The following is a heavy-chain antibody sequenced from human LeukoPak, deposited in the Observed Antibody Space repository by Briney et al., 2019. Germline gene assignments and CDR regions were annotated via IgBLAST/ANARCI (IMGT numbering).Heavy chain of an antibody. CDR1: GFTFSSFA. CDR3: ARDTIFGVVTFYYYYYMDV. CDR2: ISCDGSNK. Sequence: GGSLRLSCAASGFTFSSFAMEWDRQAQGKGLEWVAVISCDGSNKYYADSVKGRFTMSRGNSTNTLYLQMNSLRAEDTAVYYCARDTIFGVVTFYYYYYMDVWGKGTTVTVSS. J-gene: IGHJ6*03. D-gene: IGHD3-3*01. V-gene: IGHV3-30-3*01.